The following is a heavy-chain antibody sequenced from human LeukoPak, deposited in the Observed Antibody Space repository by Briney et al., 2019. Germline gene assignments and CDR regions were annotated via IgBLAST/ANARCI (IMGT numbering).Heavy chain of an antibody. CDR3: ARDGSGSYYYTYYFDY. D-gene: IGHD3-10*01. CDR1: GFTFSSYA. CDR2: ISYDGSNK. Sequence: GGSLRLSCAASGFTFSSYAMHWVRQAPGKGLEWVAVISYDGSNKYYADSVKGRFTISRDNSKNTLYLQMNSLRAEDTAVYYCARDGSGSYYYTYYFDYWGQGTLVTVSS. J-gene: IGHJ4*02. V-gene: IGHV3-30-3*01.